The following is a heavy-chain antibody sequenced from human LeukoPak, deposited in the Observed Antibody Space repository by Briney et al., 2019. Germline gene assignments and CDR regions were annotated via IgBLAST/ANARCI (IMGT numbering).Heavy chain of an antibody. CDR3: AKGDYDSSGYDLEKYYFDY. Sequence: PGGSLRLSCAASGFTFSSYAMSWVRQAPGKGLEWVSAISGSGGSTYYADSVKGRFTISRDNSKNTLYLQMNSLRAEDTAVYYCAKGDYDSSGYDLEKYYFDYWGQGTLVTVPS. V-gene: IGHV3-23*01. CDR2: ISGSGGST. J-gene: IGHJ4*02. CDR1: GFTFSSYA. D-gene: IGHD3-22*01.